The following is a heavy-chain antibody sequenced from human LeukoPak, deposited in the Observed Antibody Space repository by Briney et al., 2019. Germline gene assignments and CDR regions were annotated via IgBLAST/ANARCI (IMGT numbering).Heavy chain of an antibody. CDR2: IDHSGST. J-gene: IGHJ4*02. D-gene: IGHD6-13*01. Sequence: SETLSLTCTVSGDSISSSSSYWGWIRQPPGEGLEWIGEIDHSGSTNYNPSLKSRVTISVDTSKNQFSLKLSSVTAADTAVYYCARHSKDSGYDYSSSWYGGLWGFDYWGQGTLVTVSS. CDR3: ARHSKDSGYDYSSSWYGGLWGFDY. CDR1: GDSISSSSSY. V-gene: IGHV4-39*01.